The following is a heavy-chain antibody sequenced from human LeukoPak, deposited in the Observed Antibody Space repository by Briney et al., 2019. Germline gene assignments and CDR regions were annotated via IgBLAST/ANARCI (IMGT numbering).Heavy chain of an antibody. V-gene: IGHV4-30-4*08. CDR1: GGSISSGDYY. J-gene: IGHJ6*03. CDR3: ARGLGCSSTSCYLGPLGYYYYMDV. Sequence: PSETLSHTCTVSGGSISSGDYYWSRIRQPPGRGLEWIGYIYYSGSTYYNPSLKSRVTISVDTSKNQFSLKLSSVTAADTAVYYCARGLGCSSTSCYLGPLGYYYYMDVWGKGTTVTVSS. D-gene: IGHD2-2*01. CDR2: IYYSGST.